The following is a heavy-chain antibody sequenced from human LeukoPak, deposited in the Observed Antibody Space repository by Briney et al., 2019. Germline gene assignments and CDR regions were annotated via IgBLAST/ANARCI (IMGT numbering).Heavy chain of an antibody. CDR2: ISSSGSTI. V-gene: IGHV3-11*01. CDR3: AREPETEYSSGWYDY. CDR1: GFTFSDYY. Sequence: PGRSLRLSCAASGFTFSDYYMSWIRQAPGKGLEWVSYISSSGSTIYYADSVKGRFTISRDNAKNSLYLQMNSLRAEDTAVYYCAREPETEYSSGWYDYWGQGTLVTVSS. D-gene: IGHD6-19*01. J-gene: IGHJ4*02.